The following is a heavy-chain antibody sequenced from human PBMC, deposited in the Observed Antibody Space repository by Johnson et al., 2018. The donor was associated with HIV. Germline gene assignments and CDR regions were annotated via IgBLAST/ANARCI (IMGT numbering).Heavy chain of an antibody. Sequence: QVQLVESGGGLVQPGGSLRLSCAASGFTFSSYAMHWVRQAPGKGLEYVSAISGSGGSTYYADSVKGRFTISRDNSKNPLYLQMNSLRVEDTAVYYCAKDRSIYDIIYAFDIWGQGTMVTVSS. D-gene: IGHD3-9*01. CDR3: AKDRSIYDIIYAFDI. CDR2: ISGSGGST. CDR1: GFTFSSYA. V-gene: IGHV3-64*04. J-gene: IGHJ3*02.